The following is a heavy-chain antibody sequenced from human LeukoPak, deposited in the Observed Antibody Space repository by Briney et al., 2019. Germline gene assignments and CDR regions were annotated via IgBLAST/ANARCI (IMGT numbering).Heavy chain of an antibody. Sequence: SGGSLRLYCAASGLTFSGYAMHWVRQAPGKGLEYFSAISSNGSSTYYANSVKGRFTISRDNSKNTLYLQMGSLRGEDTAVYYCATRYAYWGQGTLVTVSS. V-gene: IGHV3-64*01. CDR1: GLTFSGYA. CDR2: ISSNGSST. CDR3: ATRYAY. D-gene: IGHD5-12*01. J-gene: IGHJ4*02.